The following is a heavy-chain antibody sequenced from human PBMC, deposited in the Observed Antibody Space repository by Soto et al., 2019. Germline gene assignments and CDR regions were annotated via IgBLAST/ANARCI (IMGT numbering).Heavy chain of an antibody. D-gene: IGHD6-6*01. J-gene: IGHJ6*02. CDR3: AKGRRIAARPGDYYGMDV. V-gene: IGHV3-30*18. Sequence: PGGSLRLSCAASGFTFSSYGMHWVRQAPGKGLEWVAVISYDGSNKYYADSVKGRFTISRDNSKNTLYLQMNSLRAEDTAVYYCAKGRRIAARPGDYYGMDVWGQGTTVTVSS. CDR1: GFTFSSYG. CDR2: ISYDGSNK.